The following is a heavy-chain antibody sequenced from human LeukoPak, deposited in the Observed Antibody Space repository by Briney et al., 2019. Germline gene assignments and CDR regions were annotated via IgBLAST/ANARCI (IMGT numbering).Heavy chain of an antibody. D-gene: IGHD1-14*01. CDR2: INLNSGNT. V-gene: IGHV1-8*01. CDR3: AGTPSYYFYHGMDV. CDR1: GYTFTSYD. Sequence: GASVTVSLKGSGYTFTSYDINWVRQATGQGREWVGWINLNSGNTDYAQKVQGRGTMTMNTDISTDYMELSRQRSEETAVCYCAGTPSYYFYHGMDVWGQGTTVTVSS. J-gene: IGHJ6*02.